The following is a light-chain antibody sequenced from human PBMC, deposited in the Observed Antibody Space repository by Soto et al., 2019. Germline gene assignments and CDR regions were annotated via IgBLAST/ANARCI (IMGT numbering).Light chain of an antibody. Sequence: EFVLTQSPGTLSLSPCERATLSCSASQTVRNNYLAWYQQKPGQAPRLLIYDASSRATGIPDRFSGSGSGTDFTLTISRLEPEDFAVYYCQQYGSSPITFGQGTRLEIK. V-gene: IGKV3-20*01. CDR3: QQYGSSPIT. J-gene: IGKJ5*01. CDR1: QTVRNNY. CDR2: DAS.